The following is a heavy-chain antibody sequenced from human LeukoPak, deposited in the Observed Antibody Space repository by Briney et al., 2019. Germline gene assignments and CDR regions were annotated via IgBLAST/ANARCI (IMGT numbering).Heavy chain of an antibody. CDR1: GGSISRSSYY. CDR2: IHYSGST. CDR3: ARERGNFDY. Sequence: SETLSLTCTVSGGSISRSSYYWGWIRQPPGKGLEWIGSIHYSGSTYYNPSLKSRVTISVDTSKNQFSLKLSSVTAADTAVYYCARERGNFDYWGQGTLVTVSS. V-gene: IGHV4-39*02. J-gene: IGHJ4*02. D-gene: IGHD3-10*01.